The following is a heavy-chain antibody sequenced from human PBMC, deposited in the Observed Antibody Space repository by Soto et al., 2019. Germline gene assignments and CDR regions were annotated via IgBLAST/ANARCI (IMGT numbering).Heavy chain of an antibody. Sequence: VQLLESGGGLIQPGGSLRLSCVASGFTFSSYAMNWVRQGPGTGLEWVAVIDSDDGKTYYANAVKGRFSISRDNSKNTLFLQMNSMRVEVTATDYGVKAGYTSGLLWGQGTLVTV. D-gene: IGHD6-25*01. CDR1: GFTFSSYA. CDR2: IDSDDGKT. V-gene: IGHV3-23*01. J-gene: IGHJ4*02. CDR3: VKAGYTSGLL.